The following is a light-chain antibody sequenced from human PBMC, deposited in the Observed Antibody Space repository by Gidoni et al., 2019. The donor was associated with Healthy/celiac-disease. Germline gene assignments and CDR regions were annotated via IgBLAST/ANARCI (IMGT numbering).Light chain of an antibody. V-gene: IGLV1-51*01. CDR3: GTWDSSLSGVV. Sequence: QSVLTQPPSVSAAPGQKVTISGPGSRSNIGDNYVSWYQQLPGTAPKLLIYDNNKRPSGIPDRFSGSKSGTSATLGITGLQTGDEADYYCGTWDSSLSGVVFGGGTKLTVL. CDR1: RSNIGDNY. J-gene: IGLJ2*01. CDR2: DNN.